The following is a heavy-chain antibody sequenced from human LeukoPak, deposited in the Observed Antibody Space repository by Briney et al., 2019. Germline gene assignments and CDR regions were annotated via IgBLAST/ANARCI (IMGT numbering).Heavy chain of an antibody. Sequence: PSETPSLTCAVYGGSFSGYYWGWIRQPPGKGLEWIGEINHSGSTNYNPSLKSRVTISVDTSKNQFSLKLSSVAAADTAVYYCASPRGYSGYDFDYWGQGTLVTVSS. CDR1: GGSFSGYY. CDR3: ASPRGYSGYDFDY. V-gene: IGHV4-34*01. CDR2: INHSGST. D-gene: IGHD5-12*01. J-gene: IGHJ4*02.